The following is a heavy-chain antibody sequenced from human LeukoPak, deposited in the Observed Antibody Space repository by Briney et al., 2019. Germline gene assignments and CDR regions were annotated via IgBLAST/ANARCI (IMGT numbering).Heavy chain of an antibody. CDR3: SNIAVAGTA. J-gene: IGHJ5*02. D-gene: IGHD6-19*01. Sequence: GGSLRLSCSXXGXXXXXXXXXXXXXAXXXGLXWLSXIYSXGNTYYAXSXKGRFTISRDNAQNSLYLQMNSXRAEDTAVYYCSNIAVAGTAWGQGTLVTVSS. V-gene: IGHV3-66*01. CDR1: GXXXXXXX. CDR2: IYSXGNT.